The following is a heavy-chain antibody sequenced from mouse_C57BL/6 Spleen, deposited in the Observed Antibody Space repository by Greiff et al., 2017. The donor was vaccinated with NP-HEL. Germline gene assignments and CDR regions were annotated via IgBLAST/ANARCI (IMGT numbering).Heavy chain of an antibody. CDR2: ISSGSSTI. J-gene: IGHJ2*01. CDR3: AILDSSGYYFDY. V-gene: IGHV5-17*01. CDR1: GFTFSDYG. Sequence: DVQLVESGGGLVKPGGSLKLSCAASGFTFSDYGMHWVRQAPEKGLEWVAYISSGSSTICYADTVKGRFTISRDNAKNTLFLQMTSLRSEDTAMYYCAILDSSGYYFDYWGQGTTLTVSS. D-gene: IGHD3-2*02.